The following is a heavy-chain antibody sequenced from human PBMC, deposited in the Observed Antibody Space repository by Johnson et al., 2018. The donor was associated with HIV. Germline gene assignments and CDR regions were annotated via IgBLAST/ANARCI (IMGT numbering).Heavy chain of an antibody. CDR1: GFTFSNAW. D-gene: IGHD1-26*01. CDR3: ANGDDRGSDAFDI. Sequence: QVQLVESGGGLVKPGGSLRVSCAASGFTFSNAWMSWVRHAPGKGLEWVAVISYDGSNKYYADSVKGRFTISRDNSKNTLYLQMNSLRAEDTAVYYCANGDDRGSDAFDIWGQGTMVTVSS. CDR2: ISYDGSNK. J-gene: IGHJ3*02. V-gene: IGHV3-30*18.